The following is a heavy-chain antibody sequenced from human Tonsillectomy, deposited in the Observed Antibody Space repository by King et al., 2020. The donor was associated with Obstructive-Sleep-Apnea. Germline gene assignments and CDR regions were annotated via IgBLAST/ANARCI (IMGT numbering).Heavy chain of an antibody. CDR1: GFTFSSYA. Sequence: VQLVESGGGLVQPGGSLRLSCAASGFTFSSYAMRWVRQAPGKGLEWVSAISGSGGSTYYADSVKGRFTISRDNSKNTPYLQMNSLRAEDTAVYYCAKDCGYSKEAFDIWGQGTMVTVSS. J-gene: IGHJ3*02. CDR3: AKDCGYSKEAFDI. D-gene: IGHD5-18*01. V-gene: IGHV3-23*04. CDR2: ISGSGGST.